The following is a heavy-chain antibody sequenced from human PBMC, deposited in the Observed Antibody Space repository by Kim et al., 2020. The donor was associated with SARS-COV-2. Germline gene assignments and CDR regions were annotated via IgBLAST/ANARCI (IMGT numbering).Heavy chain of an antibody. CDR2: ISYDGSNK. V-gene: IGHV3-30*18. J-gene: IGHJ6*01. Sequence: GGSLRLSCAASGFTFSSYGMHWVRQAPGKGLEWVAVISYDGSNKYYADSVKGRFTISRDNSKNTLYLQMNSLRAEDTAVYYCAKASQQQRNLGDYYYYG. CDR1: GFTFSSYG. CDR3: AKASQQQRNLGDYYYYG. D-gene: IGHD6-13*01.